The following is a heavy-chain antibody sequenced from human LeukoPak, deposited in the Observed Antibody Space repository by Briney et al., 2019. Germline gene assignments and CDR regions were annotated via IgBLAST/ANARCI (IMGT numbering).Heavy chain of an antibody. CDR2: IYSGGST. CDR3: ARALGYCTNGGCYP. Sequence: GGSLRLSCAASGFTVSTHYMSWVRQAPGKGLEWISVIYSGGSTYYADSVKGRFTISRDNSKNTLYLQMNSLRAEDTAVYYCARALGYCTNGGCYPWGQGTLVTVSS. V-gene: IGHV3-53*01. D-gene: IGHD2-8*01. J-gene: IGHJ5*02. CDR1: GFTVSTHY.